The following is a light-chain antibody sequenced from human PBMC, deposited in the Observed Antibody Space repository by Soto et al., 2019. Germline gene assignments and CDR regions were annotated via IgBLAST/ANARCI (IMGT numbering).Light chain of an antibody. Sequence: EIVLTQSPGTLPLSPGERATLSYRARQSVTINYLAWYQQKPGQAPRLLIYGASNRPTGIPNRFSGSGSETGLTLTISRLEPEDFAVYYCQQYSRSPRTCGQGTKLDSK. CDR2: GAS. CDR3: QQYSRSPRT. J-gene: IGKJ1*01. CDR1: QSVTINY. V-gene: IGKV3-20*01.